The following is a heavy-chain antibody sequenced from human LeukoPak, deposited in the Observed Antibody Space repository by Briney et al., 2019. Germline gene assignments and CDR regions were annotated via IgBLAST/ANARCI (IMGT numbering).Heavy chain of an antibody. CDR2: IRGSGGRT. Sequence: GGSLRLSCAASGFTFSSYGMSWVRQAPGKGLEWVSAIRGSGGRTYYADSVKGRFTISRDNSKNTLYLQMNSLRAEDTAVYYCAKYQFGGNQRPLDYWGQGTLVTVSS. D-gene: IGHD3-10*01. CDR1: GFTFSSYG. CDR3: AKYQFGGNQRPLDY. V-gene: IGHV3-23*01. J-gene: IGHJ4*02.